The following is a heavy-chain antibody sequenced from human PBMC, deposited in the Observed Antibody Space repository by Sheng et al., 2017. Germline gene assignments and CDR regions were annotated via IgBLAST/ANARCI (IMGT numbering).Heavy chain of an antibody. V-gene: IGHV4-34*01. CDR3: ARGRGIPDAIFYYFDY. D-gene: IGHD2-2*02. CDR1: GGSFSGYY. J-gene: IGHJ4*02. CDR2: VTYSGST. Sequence: QVQLQQWGAGLLKPSETLSLTCAVYGGSFSGYYWSWIRQPPREGAWSGLGKVTYSGSTNYNPSLKSRVTISVDTSKNQFSLKLSSVTAADTAVYYCARGRGIPDAIFYYFDYWGQGTRVTVSS.